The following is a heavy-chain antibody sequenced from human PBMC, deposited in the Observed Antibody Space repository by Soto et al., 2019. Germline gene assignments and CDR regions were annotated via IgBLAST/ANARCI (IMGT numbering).Heavy chain of an antibody. CDR2: INAGNGNT. J-gene: IGHJ6*02. CDR1: GYTFTSYA. Sequence: QVQLVQSGAEVKKPGASVKVSCKASGYTFTSYAMHWVRQAPGQRLEWMGWINAGNGNTKYSQKFQGRVTITRDTSASTAYMELSSLRSEDTAVYYCARPPPADGVIEYYYYYGMDVWGQGTTVTVSS. D-gene: IGHD3-22*01. V-gene: IGHV1-3*01. CDR3: ARPPPADGVIEYYYYYGMDV.